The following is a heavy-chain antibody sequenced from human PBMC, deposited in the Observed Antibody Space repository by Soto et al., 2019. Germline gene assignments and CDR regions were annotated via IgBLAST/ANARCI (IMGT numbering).Heavy chain of an antibody. CDR1: GGSFSGYY. CDR2: INHSGST. D-gene: IGHD6-13*01. V-gene: IGHV4-34*01. J-gene: IGHJ4*02. CDR3: ARGRYSSSWYCLLDY. Sequence: SETLSLTCAVYGGSFSGYYWGWIRQPPGKGLEWIGEINHSGSTNYNPPLKSRVTISVDTSKNQFSLKLSSVTAADTAVYYCARGRYSSSWYCLLDYWGQGTLVIVSS.